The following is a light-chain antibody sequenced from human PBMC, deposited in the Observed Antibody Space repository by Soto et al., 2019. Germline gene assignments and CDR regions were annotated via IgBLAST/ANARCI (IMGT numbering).Light chain of an antibody. CDR1: SSDIGAYNY. Sequence: QSALTQPASVSGSPGQSITISCTGTSSDIGAYNYVSWYQQHPGQAPKLMISDVSNRPSGISDRFSGSKSGNTASLTISGLQAEDEADYYCYSCSRSSGTRYVFGTGTKLPVL. V-gene: IGLV2-14*03. J-gene: IGLJ1*01. CDR3: YSCSRSSGTRYV. CDR2: DVS.